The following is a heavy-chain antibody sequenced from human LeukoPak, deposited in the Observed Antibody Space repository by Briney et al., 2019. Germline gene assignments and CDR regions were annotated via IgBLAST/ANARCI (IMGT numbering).Heavy chain of an antibody. D-gene: IGHD4-17*01. CDR3: VLGRIPEMAGVTNFDY. Sequence: GGSLRLSCAASAFTFSSHDMHWVRQAPGKGLEWVAVISNDGSYKYYADSVKGRFTISRDNSKNTLYLQMNSLRAEDTAVDYYVLGRIPEMAGVTNFDYWGQGSLVTVSS. CDR1: AFTFSSHD. J-gene: IGHJ4*02. V-gene: IGHV3-30-3*01. CDR2: ISNDGSYK.